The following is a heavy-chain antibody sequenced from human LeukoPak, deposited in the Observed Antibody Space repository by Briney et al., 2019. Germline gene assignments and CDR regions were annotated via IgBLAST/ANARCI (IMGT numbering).Heavy chain of an antibody. J-gene: IGHJ4*02. CDR3: ARGRRGSGSYWVDY. D-gene: IGHD3-10*01. Sequence: ASVKVSCKASGYTFTSYDINWVRQATGQGLEWMGWMNPNSGNTGYAQKFQGRVTMTRNTSISTAYMELSSLRSEDTAVCYCARGRRGSGSYWVDYWGQGTLVTVSS. CDR1: GYTFTSYD. V-gene: IGHV1-8*01. CDR2: MNPNSGNT.